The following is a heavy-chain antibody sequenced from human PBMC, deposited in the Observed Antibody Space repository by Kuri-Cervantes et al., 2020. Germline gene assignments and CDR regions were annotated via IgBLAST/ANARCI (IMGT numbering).Heavy chain of an antibody. CDR1: GYSISTGYY. Sequence: SQTLSLTCAVSGYSISTGYYWGWIRQPPGKGLEWIGEIYHSGSTKYNPSLKSRVTMTVDKSKNQLSLKLSSVTAADTSVYYCARDRSSDWPHDVFDIWGQGTMVTVSS. CDR3: ARDRSSDWPHDVFDI. D-gene: IGHD6-19*01. J-gene: IGHJ3*02. CDR2: IYHSGST. V-gene: IGHV4-38-2*02.